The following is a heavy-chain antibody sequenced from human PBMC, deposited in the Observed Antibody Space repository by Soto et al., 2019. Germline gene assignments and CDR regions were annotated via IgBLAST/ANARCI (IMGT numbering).Heavy chain of an antibody. Sequence: SVKVACKASGDTFSSYAISWVRQAPGQGLEWMGGIIPIFGTANYAQKFQGRVTITADESTSTAYMELSSLRSEDTAVYYCARDRIVGAEVPYFFDYWGQGTLVTVSS. D-gene: IGHD1-26*01. CDR3: ARDRIVGAEVPYFFDY. CDR1: GDTFSSYA. CDR2: IIPIFGTA. J-gene: IGHJ4*02. V-gene: IGHV1-69*13.